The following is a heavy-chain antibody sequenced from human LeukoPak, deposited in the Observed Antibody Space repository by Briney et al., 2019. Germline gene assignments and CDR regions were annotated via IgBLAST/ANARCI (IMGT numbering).Heavy chain of an antibody. CDR3: AICPSAVAGHFYS. V-gene: IGHV4-30-2*01. D-gene: IGHD6-19*01. CDR1: GGSITSGGFY. CDR2: IFHTGST. Sequence: SETLSLTCTVSGGSITSGGFYWSWIRQPPGKGLEWIGYIFHTGSTYYNPSLKSRVTISVDRSKNQFSLKLTSVTAADTAVYYCAICPSAVAGHFYSWGRGTLVTVSP. J-gene: IGHJ4*02.